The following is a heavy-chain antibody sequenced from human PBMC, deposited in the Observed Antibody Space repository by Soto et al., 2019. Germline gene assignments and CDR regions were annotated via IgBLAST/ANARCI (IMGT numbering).Heavy chain of an antibody. CDR1: GGTFSSYT. Sequence: QVQLVQSGAEVKKPGSSVKVSCKASGGTFSSYTISWVRQAPGQGLEWMGRIIPILGIANYALKFQGRVTITADKSTSTAYQELSSLRSEDTAVYYCARRGTAAAFDIWGQGTMVTVSS. V-gene: IGHV1-69*02. CDR2: IIPILGIA. D-gene: IGHD6-13*01. J-gene: IGHJ3*02. CDR3: ARRGTAAAFDI.